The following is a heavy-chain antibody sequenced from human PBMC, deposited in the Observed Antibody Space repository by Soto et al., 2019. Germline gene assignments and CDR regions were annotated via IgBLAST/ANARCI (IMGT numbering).Heavy chain of an antibody. CDR1: GFIFKNYA. J-gene: IGHJ4*02. CDR3: TKSSGGSSSVGMDY. V-gene: IGHV3-30*04. CDR2: ITRDGYNK. Sequence: GGSLRLSCAVSGFIFKNYALNWVRQAPGKGLEWVASITRDGYNKYYADSVKGRFTISRDNSKNTLSLQMTALRVEDSSVYYCTKSSGGSSSVGMDYWGQGTLVTVSS. D-gene: IGHD6-6*01.